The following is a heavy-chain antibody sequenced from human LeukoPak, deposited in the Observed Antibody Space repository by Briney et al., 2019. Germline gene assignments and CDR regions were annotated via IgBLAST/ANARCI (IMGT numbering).Heavy chain of an antibody. CDR1: GGSISAYY. CDR2: IYYSGIT. D-gene: IGHD1-26*01. J-gene: IGHJ3*02. V-gene: IGHV4-59*01. Sequence: SETLSLTCTVSGGSISAYYWSWIRQPPGRGLEWIGYIYYSGITDYSPSLKSRVTISVDTSKKQFSLKLSSVTAADTAVYYCARWEASRVAFDIWGQGTLVTVSS. CDR3: ARWEASRVAFDI.